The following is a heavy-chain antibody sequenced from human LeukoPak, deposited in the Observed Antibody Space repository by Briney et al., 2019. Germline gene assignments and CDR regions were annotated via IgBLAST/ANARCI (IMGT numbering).Heavy chain of an antibody. Sequence: GGSLRLSCAASGFTFSSYAMSWVRQAPGQGLEWVSSFSVSSGSAYYADSVKGRFTISRDNAKNSLYLQMNSLRTEDTAVYYCAKPSLPGSSTGYYYYMDVWGKGTTVTVSS. D-gene: IGHD1-26*01. J-gene: IGHJ6*03. CDR3: AKPSLPGSSTGYYYYMDV. CDR1: GFTFSSYA. CDR2: FSVSSGSA. V-gene: IGHV3-23*01.